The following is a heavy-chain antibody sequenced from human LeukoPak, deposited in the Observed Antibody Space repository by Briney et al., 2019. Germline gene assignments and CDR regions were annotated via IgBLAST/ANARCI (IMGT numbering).Heavy chain of an antibody. CDR3: ARRSQLWFRYYFDY. J-gene: IGHJ4*02. CDR2: IHNNGDI. Sequence: SETLSLTCIVSGDSIRSYYWNWIRRAPGKALEWIGHIHNNGDIAYNFSLKSRVTISMDTSKNQFSLKLSSVTAADTAVYYCARRSQLWFRYYFDYWGQGTLVTVSS. V-gene: IGHV4-59*12. D-gene: IGHD5-18*01. CDR1: GDSIRSYY.